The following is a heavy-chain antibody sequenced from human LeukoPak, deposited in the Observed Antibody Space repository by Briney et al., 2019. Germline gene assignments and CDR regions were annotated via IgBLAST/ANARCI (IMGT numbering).Heavy chain of an antibody. J-gene: IGHJ3*02. Sequence: GGSLRLSCAASGFTVSSNYMSWVRQAPGKGLERVSVIYSGGSTYYADSVKGRFTISRDNSKNTLYLQMNSLRAEDTAVYYCARDSRSGYSYVDAFDIWGQGTMVTVSS. CDR1: GFTVSSNY. D-gene: IGHD5-18*01. CDR3: ARDSRSGYSYVDAFDI. V-gene: IGHV3-53*01. CDR2: IYSGGST.